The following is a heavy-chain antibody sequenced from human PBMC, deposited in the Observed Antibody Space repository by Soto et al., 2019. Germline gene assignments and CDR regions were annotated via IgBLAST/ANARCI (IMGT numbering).Heavy chain of an antibody. D-gene: IGHD2-21*01. V-gene: IGHV3-11*05. CDR1: GFTFSDYY. CDR2: ITSSGTYT. CDR3: ARDKHKVNGLEV. J-gene: IGHJ6*02. Sequence: QVRLVESGGGLVKPGGSLRLSCSLSGFTFSDYYMSWIRQAPGKGREWISYITSSGTYTMYADSVKGRFTISRDNARNSLYLQMTKLRADDTVGYCCARDKHKVNGLEVWGQGTKVTVAS.